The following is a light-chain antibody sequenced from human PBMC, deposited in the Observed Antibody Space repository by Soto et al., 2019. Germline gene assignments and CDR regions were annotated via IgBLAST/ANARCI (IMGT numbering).Light chain of an antibody. CDR3: QQYNKWPPYT. V-gene: IGKV3-15*01. CDR2: GAS. Sequence: EIVMTQSPANLSVSPGERATLSCRASQSVSSNLAWYQQKPGQGPRLLIYGASTRATGIPARFSGSGSGTECTRTISSLQSEDFAVYYCQQYNKWPPYTFGQGTKVEIK. CDR1: QSVSSN. J-gene: IGKJ2*01.